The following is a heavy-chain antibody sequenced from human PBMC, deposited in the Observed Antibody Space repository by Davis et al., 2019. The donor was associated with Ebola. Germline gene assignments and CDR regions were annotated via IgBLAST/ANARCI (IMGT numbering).Heavy chain of an antibody. CDR2: ISSSSTTI. CDR3: ARAYIAAGGLNYYYYYMDV. J-gene: IGHJ6*03. CDR1: RFSFSTYN. Sequence: GGSLRLSCAASRFSFSTYNMNWVRQAPGKGLEWLSYISSSSTTIYYADSVKGRFTISRDNARNSLYLQMNSLRDEDTAVYYCARAYIAAGGLNYYYYYMDVWGKGTTVTVSS. D-gene: IGHD6-13*01. V-gene: IGHV3-48*02.